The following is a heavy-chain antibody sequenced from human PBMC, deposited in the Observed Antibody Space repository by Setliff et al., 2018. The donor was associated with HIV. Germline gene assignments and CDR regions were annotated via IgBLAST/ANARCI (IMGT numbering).Heavy chain of an antibody. Sequence: GGSLRLSCTASGFTFRYFTMSWVRQAPGKGLEWLGFIRSTAYSGTTQYAASVKDRFTIPRDNSKSSAYLLMNSLKTEDTAVYYCSRVHSPLYYDILTGYLDYWGQGTLVTVSS. CDR1: GFTFRYFT. CDR3: SRVHSPLYYDILTGYLDY. CDR2: IRSTAYSGTT. J-gene: IGHJ4*02. D-gene: IGHD3-9*01. V-gene: IGHV3-49*04.